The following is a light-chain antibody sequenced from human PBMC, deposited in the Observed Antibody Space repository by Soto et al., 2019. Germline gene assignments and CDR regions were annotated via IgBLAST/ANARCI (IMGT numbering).Light chain of an antibody. CDR2: AAS. CDR1: QGISSY. J-gene: IGKJ5*01. V-gene: IGKV1-9*01. Sequence: DIQLTQSPSFLSASVGDRVTITCRASQGISSYLAWYQQKPGKAPKLLIYAASTLQSGVPSRFSSSGSGTEFTLTISSLQPEDFATYYCQQLNSYPQITFGQGTRLEIK. CDR3: QQLNSYPQIT.